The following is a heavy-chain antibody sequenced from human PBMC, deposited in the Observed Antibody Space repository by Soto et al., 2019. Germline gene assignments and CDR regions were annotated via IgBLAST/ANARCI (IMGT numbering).Heavy chain of an antibody. V-gene: IGHV1-69*01. CDR1: GGTFSSYA. CDR2: IIPIFGTA. Sequence: QVQLVQSGAEVKKPGSSVKVSCKASGGTFSSYAISWVRQAPGQGLEWMGGIIPIFGTANYAQKFQGRVTITADESKSTAYMELSSLRSEDTAVYYCARVFTRGVLYYYYGMDVWGQGTTVTVSS. CDR3: ARVFTRGVLYYYYGMDV. J-gene: IGHJ6*02. D-gene: IGHD3-10*01.